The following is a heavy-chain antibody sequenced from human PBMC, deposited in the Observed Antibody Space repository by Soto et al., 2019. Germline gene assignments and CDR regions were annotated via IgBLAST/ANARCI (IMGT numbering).Heavy chain of an antibody. D-gene: IGHD2-15*01. CDR1: GGTFSSYA. Sequence: ASVKVSCKASGGTFSSYAISWVRQAPGQGLEWMGGIIPIFGTANYAQKFQGRVTITADESTSTAYMELSSLRSEDTAVYYCARLGYCSGGSCYRRYYYYGMDVWGQGTTVTVSS. V-gene: IGHV1-69*13. CDR3: ARLGYCSGGSCYRRYYYYGMDV. CDR2: IIPIFGTA. J-gene: IGHJ6*02.